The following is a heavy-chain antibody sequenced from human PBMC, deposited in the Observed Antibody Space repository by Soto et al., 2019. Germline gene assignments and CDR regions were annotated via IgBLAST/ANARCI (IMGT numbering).Heavy chain of an antibody. CDR3: ARGLGGYYDSSGYSDY. V-gene: IGHV4-59*01. CDR1: GVSISSYY. CDR2: IYYSGST. D-gene: IGHD3-22*01. Sequence: ETLAPTGTVSGVSISSYYWSWIRQPPGKGLEWIGYIYYSGSTNYNPSLKSRVTISVDTSKNQFSLKLSSVTAADTAVYYCARGLGGYYDSSGYSDYWGQGTPVTVSS. J-gene: IGHJ4*02.